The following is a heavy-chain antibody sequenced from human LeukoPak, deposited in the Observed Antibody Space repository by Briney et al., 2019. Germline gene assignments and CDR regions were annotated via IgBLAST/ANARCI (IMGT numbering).Heavy chain of an antibody. D-gene: IGHD6-25*01. CDR1: GGSVSGGSYY. Sequence: SETLSLTCTVSGGSVSGGSYYWSWIRQPPGKGLEWIGYIYYSGSTNYNPSLKSRVTISVDTSKNQFSLKLSSVTAADTAVYHCARAEQRLAPTDYWGQGTLVTVSS. CDR2: IYYSGST. J-gene: IGHJ4*02. V-gene: IGHV4-61*01. CDR3: ARAEQRLAPTDY.